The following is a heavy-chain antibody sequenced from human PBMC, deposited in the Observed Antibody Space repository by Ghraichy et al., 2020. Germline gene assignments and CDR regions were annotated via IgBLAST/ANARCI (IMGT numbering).Heavy chain of an antibody. CDR2: INHSGST. J-gene: IGHJ4*02. CDR3: ARGRRWKWERHFDY. V-gene: IGHV4-34*01. D-gene: IGHD1-26*01. CDR1: GGSFSGYY. Sequence: SETLSLTCAVYGGSFSGYYWSWIRQPPGKGLEWIGEINHSGSTNYNPSLKSRVTISVDTSKNQFSLKLSSVTAADTAVYYCARGRRWKWERHFDYWGQGTLVTVSS.